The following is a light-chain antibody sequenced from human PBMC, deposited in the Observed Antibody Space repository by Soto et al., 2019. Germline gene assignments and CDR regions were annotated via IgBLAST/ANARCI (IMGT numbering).Light chain of an antibody. J-gene: IGKJ1*01. CDR2: AAS. CDR3: QQSYSTTWT. V-gene: IGKV1-39*01. Sequence: DIQMTQSPSSLSASVGDRVTSTCRASQGISTYLNWYHQKPGKAPKLLIYAASSLQSGVPSRFSGSGSETDFTLTISSLQPEDFATYSCQQSYSTTWTFGQGTKVDIK. CDR1: QGISTY.